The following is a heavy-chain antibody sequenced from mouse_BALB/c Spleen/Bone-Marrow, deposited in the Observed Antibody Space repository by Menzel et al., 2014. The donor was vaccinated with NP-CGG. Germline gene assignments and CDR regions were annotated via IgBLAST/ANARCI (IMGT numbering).Heavy chain of an antibody. D-gene: IGHD2-1*01. CDR3: AEGGYGNVFDY. V-gene: IGHV1-31*01. Sequence: EVQLQQSGPELVKPGASVEISCKASGYSFTGYYMHWVKQSHVKSLEWIGRINPYNGATSYNQNFKDKASLTVDKSSSTAYMELHSLTSEDSAVYYCAEGGYGNVFDYWGQGTTLTVSS. J-gene: IGHJ2*01. CDR2: INPYNGAT. CDR1: GYSFTGYY.